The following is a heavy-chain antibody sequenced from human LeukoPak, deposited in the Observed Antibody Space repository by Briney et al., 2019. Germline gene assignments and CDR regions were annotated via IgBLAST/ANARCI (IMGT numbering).Heavy chain of an antibody. Sequence: SETLSLTCAVSGDSVSSDSYYWHWIRRSPGKGLEWVGFVYCSGRTKYNPSLKSRVATSIDTSKNQVSLRLRSVTAADTAMYFCVREASTSYYDSSGYYRQTETFDVWGLGTMVTVSS. CDR2: VYCSGRT. D-gene: IGHD3-22*01. CDR3: VREASTSYYDSSGYYRQTETFDV. V-gene: IGHV4-61*01. J-gene: IGHJ3*01. CDR1: GDSVSSDSYY.